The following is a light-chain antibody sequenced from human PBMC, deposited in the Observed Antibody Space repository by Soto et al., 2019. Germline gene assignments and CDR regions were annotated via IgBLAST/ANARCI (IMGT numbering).Light chain of an antibody. CDR2: AYT. J-gene: IGLJ3*02. Sequence: VLTQPPSVSGAPGQRVTISCTGSNSNIGAGYDLHWYQQFPGAAPKLLIFAYTNRPSGVPDRFSGSKSGTSASLAITGLQADDEADYYCQSFDSSLTAWVFGGGTKVTVL. CDR1: NSNIGAGYD. CDR3: QSFDSSLTAWV. V-gene: IGLV1-40*01.